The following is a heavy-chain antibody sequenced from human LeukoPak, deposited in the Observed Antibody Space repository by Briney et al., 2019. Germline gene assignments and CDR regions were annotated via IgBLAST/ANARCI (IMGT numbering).Heavy chain of an antibody. J-gene: IGHJ4*02. V-gene: IGHV3-48*03. CDR3: VLGSGHCSSTSCERGQWGY. D-gene: IGHD2-2*01. CDR1: GFTFSSYE. Sequence: GGSLRLSCAASGFTFSSYEMNWVRQAPGKGLEWVSYISSSGSTIYYADSVKGRFTISRGNAKNSLYLQMNSLRAEDTAGYYCVLGSGHCSSTSCERGQWGYWGQGTLVTVSS. CDR2: ISSSGSTI.